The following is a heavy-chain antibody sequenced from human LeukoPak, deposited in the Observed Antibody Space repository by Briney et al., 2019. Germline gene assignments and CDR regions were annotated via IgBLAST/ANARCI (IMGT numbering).Heavy chain of an antibody. D-gene: IGHD6-13*01. CDR1: GGPFSGYY. Sequence: SETLSLTCAVYGGPFSGYYWSWIRQPPGKGLEWIGEINHSGSTNYNPSHKSRVTISVDTSKNQFSLKLSSVTAADTAVYYCAKAAAGGYYYYYYMDVWGKGTTVTVSS. J-gene: IGHJ6*03. CDR3: AKAAAGGYYYYYYMDV. V-gene: IGHV4-34*01. CDR2: INHSGST.